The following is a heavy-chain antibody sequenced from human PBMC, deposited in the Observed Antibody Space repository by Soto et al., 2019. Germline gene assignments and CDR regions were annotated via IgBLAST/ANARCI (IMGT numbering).Heavy chain of an antibody. CDR1: GFPFCSYS. J-gene: IGHJ4*02. CDR2: ISSSSSYI. CDR3: ARDVRRPGYYYDSSGYFPDFDY. V-gene: IGHV3-21*01. Sequence: PGGSMRLSCAASGFPFCSYSMNWVRQAPGKGLEWVSSISSSSSYIYYADSVKGRFTISRDNAKNSLYLQMNSLRAEDTAVYYCARDVRRPGYYYDSSGYFPDFDYWGQGTLVTVSS. D-gene: IGHD3-22*01.